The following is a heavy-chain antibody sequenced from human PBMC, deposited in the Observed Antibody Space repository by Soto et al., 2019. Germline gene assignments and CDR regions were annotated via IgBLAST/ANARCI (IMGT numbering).Heavy chain of an antibody. V-gene: IGHV1-18*04. CDR2: TSALYGNS. J-gene: IGHJ4*02. Sequence: QVRLVQSAAEVKKPGASVTVSCKASGYPFSSYGITWVRQAPGQGLEWMGWTSALYGNSTYSEKFQGRVTMTIGTSTITAYIDLTSLKSADTAVYYCARLGVAGSPLDYWGLGTLFTVS. CDR3: ARLGVAGSPLDY. CDR1: GYPFSSYG. D-gene: IGHD6-13*01.